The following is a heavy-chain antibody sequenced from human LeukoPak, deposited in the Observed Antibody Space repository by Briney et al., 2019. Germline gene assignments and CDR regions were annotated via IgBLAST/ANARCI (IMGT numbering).Heavy chain of an antibody. CDR2: IRYDGNNK. CDR3: VRDWGYDSSGYWQKYFDT. D-gene: IGHD3-22*01. CDR1: GFTFSNYG. Sequence: PGGSLRLSCGASGFTFSNYGMLWVRQAPGKGLDWVAFIRYDGNNKLYADSVKGRFTISRDNAKNTVYLQMNSLRAEDTAVYYCVRDWGYDSSGYWQKYFDTWGQGTLVTVSS. J-gene: IGHJ4*02. V-gene: IGHV3-30*02.